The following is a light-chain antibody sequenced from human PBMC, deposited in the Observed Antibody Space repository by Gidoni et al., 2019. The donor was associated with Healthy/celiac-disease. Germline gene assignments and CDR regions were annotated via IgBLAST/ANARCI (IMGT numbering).Light chain of an antibody. J-gene: IGKJ1*01. Sequence: DIPMTQSPSTLPSSVGDRGTITCRASQSISSWLAWYQQKPGKAPKLLIYKASSLESGVPSRFSGSGSGTEFTLTISSLQPDDFATYYCQQYNSYPWTFGQGTKVEIK. CDR3: QQYNSYPWT. CDR1: QSISSW. CDR2: KAS. V-gene: IGKV1-5*03.